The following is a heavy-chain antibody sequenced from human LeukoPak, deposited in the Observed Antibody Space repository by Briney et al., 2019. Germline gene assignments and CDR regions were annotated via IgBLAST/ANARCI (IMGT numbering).Heavy chain of an antibody. Sequence: PGGSLRLSCAASGFTFDDYAMHWVRQAPGKGLEWVSDISWNSGSIGYADSVKGRFTISRDNAKNSLYLQMNSLRAEDMALYYCAKDLAVAGVSDAFDIWGQGTMVTVSS. CDR1: GFTFDDYA. D-gene: IGHD6-19*01. CDR3: AKDLAVAGVSDAFDI. CDR2: ISWNSGSI. V-gene: IGHV3-9*03. J-gene: IGHJ3*02.